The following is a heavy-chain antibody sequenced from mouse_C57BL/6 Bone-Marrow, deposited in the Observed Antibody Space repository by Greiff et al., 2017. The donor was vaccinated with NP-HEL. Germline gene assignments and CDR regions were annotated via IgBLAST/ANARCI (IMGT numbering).Heavy chain of an antibody. D-gene: IGHD1-1*01. CDR3: TSAIYYGSSYWYFDV. V-gene: IGHV1-15*01. J-gene: IGHJ1*03. CDR2: IDPETGGT. Sequence: VQLQQSGAELVRPGASVTLSCKASGYTFTDYEMHWVKQTPVHGLEWIGAIDPETGGTAYNQKFKGKAILTADKASSTAYMELRSLTSEDSAVYYYTSAIYYGSSYWYFDVWGTGTTATVTS. CDR1: GYTFTDYE.